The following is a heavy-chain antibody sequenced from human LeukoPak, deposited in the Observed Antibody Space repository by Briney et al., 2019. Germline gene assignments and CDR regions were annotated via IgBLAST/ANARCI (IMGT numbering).Heavy chain of an antibody. D-gene: IGHD6-6*01. V-gene: IGHV1-2*02. CDR1: GYTFTGYY. J-gene: IGHJ5*02. CDR3: ARSIAERWFET. CDR2: ISPNSGGT. Sequence: GASVKVSCKASGYTFTGYYMHWVRQAPGQGLEWMSWISPNSGGTNYAQKVQGRVTMTRDTSISTAYMELSRLRAEDTAVYYCARSIAERWFETCGQGTLVTVSS.